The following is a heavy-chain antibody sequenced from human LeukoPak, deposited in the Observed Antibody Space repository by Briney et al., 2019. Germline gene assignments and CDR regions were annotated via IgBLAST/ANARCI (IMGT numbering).Heavy chain of an antibody. CDR2: INPTGGST. J-gene: IGHJ4*02. CDR3: ARAGLRGDYFDY. V-gene: IGHV1-46*01. Sequence: GASVKVSCKASGYTFTSYYMHWVRQAPGQGLEWMGLINPTGGSTGYAQKFQGRVTMTRDMSTSTDYMELSSLRSEDTAIYYCARAGLRGDYFDYWGQGTLVTVSS. CDR1: GYTFTSYY. D-gene: IGHD3-16*01.